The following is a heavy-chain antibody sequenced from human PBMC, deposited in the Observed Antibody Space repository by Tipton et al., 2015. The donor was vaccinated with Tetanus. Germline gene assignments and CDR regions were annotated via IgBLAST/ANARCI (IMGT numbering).Heavy chain of an antibody. CDR1: GFTFSSYS. CDR2: ISSSSSYI. CDR3: ARDLRNYYDSSGYSDY. D-gene: IGHD3-22*01. V-gene: IGHV3-21*01. J-gene: IGHJ4*02. Sequence: SLRLSCEVSGFTFSSYSMNWVRQAPGKGLEWVSSISSSSSYIYYADSVKGRFTISRDNAKNSLYLQMNSLRAEDTAVYYCARDLRNYYDSSGYSDYWGQGTLVTVSS.